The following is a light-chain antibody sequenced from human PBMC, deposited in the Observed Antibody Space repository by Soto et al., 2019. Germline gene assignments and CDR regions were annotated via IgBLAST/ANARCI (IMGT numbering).Light chain of an antibody. J-gene: IGLJ3*02. CDR3: QSYDSSLSGWV. V-gene: IGLV1-40*01. CDR2: RDN. Sequence: QSVLTQPPSVSGAPGQRVTISCTGNSSNIGAGYDVQWYQHLPGTAPKLLIYRDNNRPSGIPDRFSGSKSGTSASLAIPGLQAEDEADYYCQSYDSSLSGWVFGGGTQLTVL. CDR1: SSNIGAGYD.